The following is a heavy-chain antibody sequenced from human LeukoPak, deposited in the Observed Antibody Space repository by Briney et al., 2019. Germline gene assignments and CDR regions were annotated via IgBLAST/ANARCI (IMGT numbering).Heavy chain of an antibody. CDR1: GGTFSSYA. D-gene: IGHD3-22*01. Sequence: SVKVSCKASGGTFSSYAISWVRQAPGQGLEWMGRIIPILGIANYAQKFQGRVTITADKSTSTAYMELSSLRSEDTAVYYCAPYRYYYDSSGLDPVPWGQGTLVTVSS. CDR2: IIPILGIA. V-gene: IGHV1-69*04. CDR3: APYRYYYDSSGLDPVP. J-gene: IGHJ5*02.